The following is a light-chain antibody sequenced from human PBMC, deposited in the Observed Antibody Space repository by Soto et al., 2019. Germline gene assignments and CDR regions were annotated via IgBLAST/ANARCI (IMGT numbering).Light chain of an antibody. CDR1: SSDVGDDNY. Sequence: QSVLTQPPSASGSPGQSVTISCTGTSSDVGDDNYVSWYQRHPGKAPKLMISEVSKRPSGVPDRFSGSKSGNTASLTVSGLQAEDEADYYCAAWDDGLNGSGVFGGGTKLTVL. V-gene: IGLV2-8*01. J-gene: IGLJ3*02. CDR3: AAWDDGLNGSGV. CDR2: EVS.